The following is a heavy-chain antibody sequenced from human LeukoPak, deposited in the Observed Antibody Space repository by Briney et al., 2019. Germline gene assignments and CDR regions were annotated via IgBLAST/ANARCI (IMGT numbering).Heavy chain of an antibody. CDR1: GFTFSDYY. CDR3: ATMEDPYYDFWSGPRGHMDV. D-gene: IGHD3-3*01. J-gene: IGHJ6*03. V-gene: IGHV3-11*04. CDR2: ISSSGSTI. Sequence: GGSLRLSCAASGFTFSDYYMSWIRQAPGKGLEWVSYISSSGSTIYYADSVKGRFTISRDNAKNSLYLQMNSLRAEDTAVYYCATMEDPYYDFWSGPRGHMDVWGKGTTVTVSS.